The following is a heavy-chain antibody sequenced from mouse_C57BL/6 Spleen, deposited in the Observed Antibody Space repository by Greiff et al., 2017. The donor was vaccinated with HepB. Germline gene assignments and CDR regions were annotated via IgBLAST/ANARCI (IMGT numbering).Heavy chain of an antibody. Sequence: VQLQQPGAELVKPGASVKLSCKASGYTFTSYWMHWVKRRPGQGLEWIGMIHPNSGSTNYNEKFKSKATLTVDKSSSTAYMQLSSLTSEYSAVYYCARESIYYYYGDWYFDVWGTGTTVTVSS. CDR1: GYTFTSYW. CDR3: ARESIYYYYGDWYFDV. CDR2: IHPNSGST. D-gene: IGHD2-4*01. V-gene: IGHV1-64*01. J-gene: IGHJ1*03.